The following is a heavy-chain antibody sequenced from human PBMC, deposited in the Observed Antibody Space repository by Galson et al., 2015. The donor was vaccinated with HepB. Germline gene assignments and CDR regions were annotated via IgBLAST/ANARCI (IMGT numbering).Heavy chain of an antibody. CDR3: AKDRYSGSYSDYFDY. D-gene: IGHD1-26*01. V-gene: IGHV3-30*02. J-gene: IGHJ4*02. CDR1: GFTFSSYG. Sequence: SLRLSCAASGFTFSSYGMHWVRQAPGKGLEWVAFIRYDGSNKYYADSVKGRFTISRDNSKNTLYLQMNSLRAEDTAVYYCAKDRYSGSYSDYFDYWGQGTLVTVSS. CDR2: IRYDGSNK.